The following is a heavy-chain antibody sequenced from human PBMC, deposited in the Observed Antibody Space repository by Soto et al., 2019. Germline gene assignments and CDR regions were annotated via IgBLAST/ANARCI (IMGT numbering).Heavy chain of an antibody. CDR3: ARPTSLGGNPFDY. Sequence: GGSLRLSCAASGFTFSNWMHWVRQAPGKGLEWVSRISSDGSSPIYADSVRGRFTISRDNAKNTLYLQLNSLRAEDTAVYYCARPTSLGGNPFDYWGQGTLVTVSS. CDR2: ISSDGSSP. CDR1: GFTFSNW. V-gene: IGHV3-74*01. J-gene: IGHJ4*02. D-gene: IGHD2-15*01.